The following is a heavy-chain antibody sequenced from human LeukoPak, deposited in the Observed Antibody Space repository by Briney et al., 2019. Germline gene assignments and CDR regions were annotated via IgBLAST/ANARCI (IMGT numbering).Heavy chain of an antibody. V-gene: IGHV3-7*01. CDR1: GFTFSSYW. J-gene: IGHJ5*02. D-gene: IGHD3-10*01. Sequence: GGSLRLSCAASGFTFSSYWMSWVRQAPGKGLEWVANIKQDGSEKYYVDSVKGRFTISRDNAKNSLYLQMNSLRAEDAAVYYCARDCRLWFGELPIFANWFDPWGQGTLVTVSS. CDR2: IKQDGSEK. CDR3: ARDCRLWFGELPIFANWFDP.